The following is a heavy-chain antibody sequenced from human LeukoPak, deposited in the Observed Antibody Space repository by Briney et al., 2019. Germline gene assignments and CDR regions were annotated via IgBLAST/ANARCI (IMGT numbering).Heavy chain of an antibody. Sequence: GGCLRLSCAASGFTFSSYAMSWVRQAPGKGLEWVSAISGSGGSTYYADSVKGRFTISRDNSKNTLYLQMNSLRAEDTAVYYCAKGEAAAGIRGFDYWGQGTLVTVSS. J-gene: IGHJ4*02. V-gene: IGHV3-23*01. CDR1: GFTFSSYA. D-gene: IGHD6-13*01. CDR3: AKGEAAAGIRGFDY. CDR2: ISGSGGST.